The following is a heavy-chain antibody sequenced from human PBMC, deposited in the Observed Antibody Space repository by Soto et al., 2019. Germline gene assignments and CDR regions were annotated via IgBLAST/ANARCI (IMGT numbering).Heavy chain of an antibody. CDR1: GYTFTSYY. Sequence: QVQLVQSGAEVKKPGASVKVSCKASGYTFTSYYMHWVRQAPGQGLKWMGIINPSGGSTSYAQKFQGRVTMTRDTSTSTVYMELSSLRSEDTAVYYCARSGAVDFGMGYYYYYGMDVWGQGTTVTVSS. V-gene: IGHV1-46*01. CDR3: ARSGAVDFGMGYYYYYGMDV. D-gene: IGHD3-3*01. CDR2: INPSGGST. J-gene: IGHJ6*02.